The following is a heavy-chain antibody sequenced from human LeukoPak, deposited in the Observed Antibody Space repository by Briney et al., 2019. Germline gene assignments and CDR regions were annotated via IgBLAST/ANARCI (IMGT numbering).Heavy chain of an antibody. Sequence: PGCSVTLPCAASGFTFSHCYMIWLRQAPGPGLEWISYISSSGSTIYYADSVKGRFTISRDNAKNSLYLQMNSLRAEDTAVYYCARARWSTRSLYDYWGQGTLVTVSS. CDR2: ISSSGSTI. CDR1: GFTFSHCY. D-gene: IGHD2/OR15-2a*01. J-gene: IGHJ4*02. CDR3: ARARWSTRSLYDY. V-gene: IGHV3-11*01.